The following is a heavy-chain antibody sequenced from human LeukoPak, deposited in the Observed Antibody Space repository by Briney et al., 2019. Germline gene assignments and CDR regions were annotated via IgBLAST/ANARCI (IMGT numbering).Heavy chain of an antibody. CDR2: IYTSGST. CDR1: GGSISSGSYY. CDR3: AREGSHYYYYYYMDV. D-gene: IGHD6-13*01. J-gene: IGHJ6*03. V-gene: IGHV4-61*02. Sequence: SQTLSLTCTVSGGSISSGSYYWSWIRQPAGKGLEWIGRIYTSGSTNYNPSLKSRVTISVDTSKNQFSLKLSSVTAAGTAVYYCAREGSHYYYYYYMDVWGKGTTVTISS.